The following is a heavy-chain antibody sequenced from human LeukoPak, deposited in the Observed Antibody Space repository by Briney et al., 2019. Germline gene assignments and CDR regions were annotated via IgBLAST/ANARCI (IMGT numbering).Heavy chain of an antibody. Sequence: GGSLRLSCAASGFTFSSYAMSWVHQAPGKGLEWVSAISGSGGSTYYADSVKGRFTISRDNSKNTLYLQMNSLRAEDTAVYYCAKDPGDRYYDFWRGYYTWGQGTLVTVSS. D-gene: IGHD3-3*01. CDR3: AKDPGDRYYDFWRGYYT. CDR2: ISGSGGST. CDR1: GFTFSSYA. J-gene: IGHJ5*02. V-gene: IGHV3-23*01.